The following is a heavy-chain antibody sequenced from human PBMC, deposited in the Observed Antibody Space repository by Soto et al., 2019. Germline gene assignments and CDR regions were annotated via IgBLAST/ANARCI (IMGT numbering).Heavy chain of an antibody. CDR3: ARDVFCGGAPACPDMDV. D-gene: IGHD2-21*01. CDR2: ISGYNGNT. CDR1: GYTFSGYS. V-gene: IGHV1-18*04. J-gene: IGHJ6*02. Sequence: QVVLEQSGGEVKKPGASVKVSCKASGYTFSGYSITWVRQAPGQGLEXMGRISGYNGNTNYARTLRDRLTLTTDTSTSTAYMELRSLTSDDTAVYYCARDVFCGGAPACPDMDVWGQGTTVTVSS.